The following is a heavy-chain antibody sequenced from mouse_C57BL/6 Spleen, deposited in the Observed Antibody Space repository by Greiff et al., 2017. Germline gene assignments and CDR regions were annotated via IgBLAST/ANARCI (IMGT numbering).Heavy chain of an antibody. CDR3: ARTDGYHPLYWYFDV. V-gene: IGHV1-53*01. D-gene: IGHD2-3*01. CDR2: INPSNGGT. J-gene: IGHJ1*03. CDR1: GYTFTSYW. Sequence: VQLQQPGTELVKPGASVKLSCKASGYTFTSYWMHWVKQRPGQGLEWIGNINPSNGGTNYNEKFKSKATLTVDKSSSTAYMQLSSLTSEDSAVYYCARTDGYHPLYWYFDVWGTGTTVTVSS.